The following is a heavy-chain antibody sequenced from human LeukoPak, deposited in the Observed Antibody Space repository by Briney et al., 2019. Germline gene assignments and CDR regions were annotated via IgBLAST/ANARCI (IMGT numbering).Heavy chain of an antibody. CDR1: GFIFSDYY. J-gene: IGHJ6*02. V-gene: IGHV3-11*04. CDR2: ISSTGSST. CDR3: ARENYYDSSGYYYQLYYYYGMDV. D-gene: IGHD3-22*01. Sequence: PGGSLRLSCVGSGFIFSDYYMSWIRQAPGKGLEWVSYISSTGSSTNYADSVEGRFTISRDNAKNTLYLQMNSLRAEDTAVYYCARENYYDSSGYYYQLYYYYGMDVWGQGTTVTVSS.